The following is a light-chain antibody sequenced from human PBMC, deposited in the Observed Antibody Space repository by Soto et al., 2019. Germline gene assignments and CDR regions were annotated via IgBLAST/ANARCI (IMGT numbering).Light chain of an antibody. CDR3: QQLRYYPLT. CDR1: QGTSSF. J-gene: IGKJ4*01. V-gene: IGKV1-9*01. Sequence: IQVTQSPSSLSASIVDRVTITCRASQGTSSFLAWYQQKPGNAPELLIFGASTSKSGVPSRFSGSGSGTDFTLNISSLQPEDFATDYGQQLRYYPLTFGGGTKVVIK. CDR2: GAS.